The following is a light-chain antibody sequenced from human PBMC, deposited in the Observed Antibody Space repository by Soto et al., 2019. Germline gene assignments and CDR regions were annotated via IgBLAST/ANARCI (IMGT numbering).Light chain of an antibody. V-gene: IGKV3-20*01. Sequence: EIVLTQSPGTLSLSPGERATLSCRASQSVSSNFLAWFQQKPGQAPRLLIYAASSRATGIPDRFSGSGSGTDFTLTISRLEPEDFAVYYWQQYGSSPQTFGQGTKVEIK. CDR3: QQYGSSPQT. CDR1: QSVSSNF. CDR2: AAS. J-gene: IGKJ1*01.